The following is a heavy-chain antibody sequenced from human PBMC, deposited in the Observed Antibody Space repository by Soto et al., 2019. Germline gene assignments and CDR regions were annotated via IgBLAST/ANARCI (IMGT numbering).Heavy chain of an antibody. CDR3: ARVYPSGWEANAFDI. CDR2: IKQDGSEK. CDR1: GFTFSSYW. D-gene: IGHD6-19*01. Sequence: GGSLRLSCAASGFTFSSYWMSWVRQAPGKGLEWVANIKQDGSEKYYVDSVKGRFTISRDNAKNSRYLQMNSLRAEDTAVYYCARVYPSGWEANAFDIWGQGTMVTVSS. J-gene: IGHJ3*02. V-gene: IGHV3-7*01.